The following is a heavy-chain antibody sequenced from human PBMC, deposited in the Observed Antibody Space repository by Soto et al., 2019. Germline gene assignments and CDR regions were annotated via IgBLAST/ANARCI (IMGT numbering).Heavy chain of an antibody. CDR2: IKKRADGGTA. CDR3: TIVNPYKYDSHGHYY. V-gene: IGHV3-15*01. Sequence: GGCMRLSWAASGFTFSNAWMNWVRQAPGKGLEWVGRIKKRADGGTADHATPVKGRFTISRDDSKDTLYLQMNSLKTEDTAVYYCTIVNPYKYDSHGHYYCGQGPLVTVSS. J-gene: IGHJ4*02. D-gene: IGHD3-22*01. CDR1: GFTFSNAW.